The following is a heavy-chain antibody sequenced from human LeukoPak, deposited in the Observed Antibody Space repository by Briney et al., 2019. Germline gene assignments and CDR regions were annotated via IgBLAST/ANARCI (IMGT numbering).Heavy chain of an antibody. Sequence: PGGSLRLSCAAPGFTFSSYSMNWVRQAPGKGLEWVSSISSSSSYIYYADSVKGRFTISRDNAKNSLYLQMNSLRAEDTAVYYCARGGSSGAWCPDYWGQGTLVTVSS. CDR3: ARGGSSGAWCPDY. D-gene: IGHD2-15*01. CDR2: ISSSSSYI. CDR1: GFTFSSYS. J-gene: IGHJ4*02. V-gene: IGHV3-21*01.